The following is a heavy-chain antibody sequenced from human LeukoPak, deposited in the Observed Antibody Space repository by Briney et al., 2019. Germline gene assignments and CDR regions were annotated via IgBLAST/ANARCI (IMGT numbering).Heavy chain of an antibody. V-gene: IGHV4-31*03. D-gene: IGHD5-18*01. CDR2: IYYSGST. J-gene: IGHJ5*01. Sequence: SETLSLTCTVSGGSISSGGYYWSWIRQHPGKGLEWIGYIYYSGSTYYNPSLKSRVTISVDTSKNQFSLKLSSVTAADTAVYYCARVQVDTAMVNSDSWGQGTLVTVSS. CDR3: ARVQVDTAMVNSDS. CDR1: GGSISSGGYY.